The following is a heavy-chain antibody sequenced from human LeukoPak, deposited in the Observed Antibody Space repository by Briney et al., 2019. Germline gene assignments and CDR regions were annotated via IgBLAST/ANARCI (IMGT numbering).Heavy chain of an antibody. CDR3: ARVPHGYCSGGSCYSIYFDY. J-gene: IGHJ4*02. Sequence: GGSLRLSCAASGFTFSDYYMSWIRQAPGKGLEWVSYISSSGSTIYCADSVKGRFTISRDNAKNSLYLQMNSLRAEDTAVYYCARVPHGYCSGGSCYSIYFDYWGQGTLVTVSS. V-gene: IGHV3-11*04. D-gene: IGHD2-15*01. CDR1: GFTFSDYY. CDR2: ISSSGSTI.